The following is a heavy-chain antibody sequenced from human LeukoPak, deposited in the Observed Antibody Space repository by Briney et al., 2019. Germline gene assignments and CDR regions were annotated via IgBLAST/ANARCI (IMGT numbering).Heavy chain of an antibody. CDR2: INPSGGST. Sequence: ASVKVSCNASGYTFTSYYMHWVRQAPGQGLEWMGIINPSGGSTSYAQKFQGRVTMTRDMSTSTVYMELSSLRSEDTAVYYCARVSKGELLLDYWGQGTLVTVSS. CDR1: GYTFTSYY. D-gene: IGHD1-26*01. V-gene: IGHV1-46*01. CDR3: ARVSKGELLLDY. J-gene: IGHJ4*02.